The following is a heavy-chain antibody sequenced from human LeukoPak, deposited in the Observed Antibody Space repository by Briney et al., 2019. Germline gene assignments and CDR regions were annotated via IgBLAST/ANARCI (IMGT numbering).Heavy chain of an antibody. CDR1: GYTFTGYY. J-gene: IGHJ4*02. Sequence: ASVKVSCKASGYTFTGYYMHWVRQAPGQGLEWMGWINPNSGGTNYAQKFQGRVTMTRDTSISTAYMELSRLRSDDTAIYYCAKDSDFWSGSSSDFDYWGQGTLVTVSS. D-gene: IGHD3-3*01. CDR2: INPNSGGT. CDR3: AKDSDFWSGSSSDFDY. V-gene: IGHV1-2*02.